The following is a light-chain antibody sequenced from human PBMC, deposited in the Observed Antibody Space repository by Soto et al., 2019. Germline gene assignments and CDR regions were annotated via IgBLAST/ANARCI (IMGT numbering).Light chain of an antibody. CDR3: QQYNSWLWT. V-gene: IGKV3-15*01. CDR1: QSVSSD. Sequence: EIVMTQSPATLSVSPGERATLSCRASQSVSSDLAWYHQKPGQAPRLLIYGASTRATGIPARFSGSGSGTESTLTIKSLQSEDSAVYYCQQYNSWLWTVGQGTKVDIK. J-gene: IGKJ1*01. CDR2: GAS.